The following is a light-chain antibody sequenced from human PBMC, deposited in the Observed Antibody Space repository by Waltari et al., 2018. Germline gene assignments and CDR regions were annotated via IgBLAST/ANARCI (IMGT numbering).Light chain of an antibody. V-gene: IGKV1-39*01. CDR1: QIISDY. J-gene: IGKJ1*01. CDR2: AAS. CDR3: QQSNTTRWT. Sequence: DIQMTQSPSSLSASVGDRVTITCRASQIISDYLAWYQLKPGKAPKLLIYAASNLQRGVPSRFSGSGSATDFTPTISRLQPDDFATYQCQQSNTTRWTFGQGTKVDIK.